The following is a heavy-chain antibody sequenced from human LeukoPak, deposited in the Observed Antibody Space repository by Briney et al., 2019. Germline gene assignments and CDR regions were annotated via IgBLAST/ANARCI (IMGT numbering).Heavy chain of an antibody. V-gene: IGHV3-30*18. D-gene: IGHD3-22*01. CDR2: ISYDGSNK. CDR1: GFTFSSYA. Sequence: GGSLRLSCAAAGFTFSSYAMHWGRQAPGKGLEWVAVISYDGSNKYYADSVKGRFTISRDNSKNTLDLQMNSLRAEDTAVYYCAKEGNYYDSSGYYRSYYFDYWGQGTLVTVSS. J-gene: IGHJ4*02. CDR3: AKEGNYYDSSGYYRSYYFDY.